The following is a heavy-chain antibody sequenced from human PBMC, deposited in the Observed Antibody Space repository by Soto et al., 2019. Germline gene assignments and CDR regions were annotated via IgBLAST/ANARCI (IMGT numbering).Heavy chain of an antibody. CDR3: ARRTVNIRTFYSGLKTHCFDY. CDR1: GGSISSSSYY. CDR2: IYYSGST. V-gene: IGHV4-39*01. J-gene: IGHJ4*02. D-gene: IGHD6-19*01. Sequence: QLQLQESGPGLVKPSETLSLTCAVSGGSISSSSYYWGWIRQPPGKGLEWIGRIYYSGSTYYTPSLQSRFAIYVDTSKNQFSRKLNSVTAADTAVYYCARRTVNIRTFYSGLKTHCFDYWGQGTLVTVSS.